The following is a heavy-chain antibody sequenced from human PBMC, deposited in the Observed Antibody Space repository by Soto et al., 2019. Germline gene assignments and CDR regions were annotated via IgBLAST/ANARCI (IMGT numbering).Heavy chain of an antibody. Sequence: WGSLRLSCAASGFTFNTHWMSWVRQAPGKGLEWVAHTKPDGSEKYYLDSARGRFTISRDNARNSLYLQMNSLRADDTALYYCVAWGTSTSNHWGQGTLVTVSS. J-gene: IGHJ4*02. CDR2: TKPDGSEK. V-gene: IGHV3-7*01. D-gene: IGHD1-1*01. CDR3: VAWGTSTSNH. CDR1: GFTFNTHW.